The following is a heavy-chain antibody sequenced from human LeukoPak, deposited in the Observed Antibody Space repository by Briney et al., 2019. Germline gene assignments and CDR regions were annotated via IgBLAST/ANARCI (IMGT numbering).Heavy chain of an antibody. CDR3: ARVLDEDTANDAFDI. J-gene: IGHJ3*02. CDR1: RFTFSTYW. Sequence: GGSLRLSCAVSRFTFSTYWMSWVRQAPGKGLEWVAKIKQDGSEKYYVDSVKGRFTISRDNAKNSLDLQMNSLRGEDTAVYYCARVLDEDTANDAFDIWGQGTMVTVSS. CDR2: IKQDGSEK. V-gene: IGHV3-7*01. D-gene: IGHD5-18*01.